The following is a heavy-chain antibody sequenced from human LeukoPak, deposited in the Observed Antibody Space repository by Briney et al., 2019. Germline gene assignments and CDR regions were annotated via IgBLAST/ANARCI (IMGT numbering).Heavy chain of an antibody. CDR2: ISPSGGST. CDR3: ARDGVAGTYYFDY. Sequence: GASVKVSCKASGYAFTTYYIHWVRQAPGQGLEWMGIISPSGGSTSYPQKFQGRVTMTRDTSTSTVYMELTSLRSEDTALYFCARDGVAGTYYFDYWGQGTPVTVSS. D-gene: IGHD6-19*01. V-gene: IGHV1-46*01. J-gene: IGHJ4*02. CDR1: GYAFTTYY.